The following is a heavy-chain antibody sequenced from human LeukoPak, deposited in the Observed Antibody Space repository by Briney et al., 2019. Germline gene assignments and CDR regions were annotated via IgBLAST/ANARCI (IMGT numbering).Heavy chain of an antibody. J-gene: IGHJ6*03. CDR1: GGSFSGYY. Sequence: SETLSLTCAVYGGSFSGYYWSWIRQPPGEGLEWIGEINHSGSTNYNPSLKSRVTISVDTSKNQFSLKLSSVTAADTAVYYCARGRGPSWRLLYYYYYMDVWGKGTTVTVSS. CDR3: ARGRGPSWRLLYYYYYMDV. CDR2: INHSGST. D-gene: IGHD2-21*02. V-gene: IGHV4-34*01.